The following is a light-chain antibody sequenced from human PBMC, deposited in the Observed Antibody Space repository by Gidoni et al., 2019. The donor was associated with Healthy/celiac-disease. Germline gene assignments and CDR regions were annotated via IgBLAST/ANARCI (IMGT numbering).Light chain of an antibody. Sequence: DPTVSVALGQTVRITCQGESLRSYYASWYQQKPGQAPVLVSYGKNNRPSGIPDRFSGSSSGNTASLTITGAQAEDEADYYCNSRDSSGNHQVFGGGTKLTVL. CDR1: SLRSYY. CDR3: NSRDSSGNHQV. V-gene: IGLV3-19*01. J-gene: IGLJ3*02. CDR2: GKN.